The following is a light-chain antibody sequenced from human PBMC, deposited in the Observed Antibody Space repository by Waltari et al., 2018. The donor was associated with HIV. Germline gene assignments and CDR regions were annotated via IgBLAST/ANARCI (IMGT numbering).Light chain of an antibody. CDR2: EST. CDR3: ASFTGANTRL. CDR1: SSDIGYYSY. J-gene: IGLJ2*01. V-gene: IGLV2-14*03. Sequence: QSALTQPASVSGSPGQSITISCTGTSSDIGYYSYVSWFQQQPGKAPHLIIYESTYRPSVVSDRFSGSRSGNTASLTISGLQPEDEGHYHCASFTGANTRLFGGGTLVTVL.